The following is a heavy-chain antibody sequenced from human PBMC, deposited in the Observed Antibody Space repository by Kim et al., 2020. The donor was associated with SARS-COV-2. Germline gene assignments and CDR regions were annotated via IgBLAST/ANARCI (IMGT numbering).Heavy chain of an antibody. CDR2: IIPIFGTA. CDR1: GGTFSSYA. V-gene: IGHV1-69*13. Sequence: SVKVSRKASGGTFSSYAISWVRQAPGQGLEWMGGIIPIFGTANYAQKFQGRVTITADESTSTAYMELSSLRSEDTAVYYCATKLFNSGYDRSAFDIWGQGTMVTVSS. CDR3: ATKLFNSGYDRSAFDI. J-gene: IGHJ3*02. D-gene: IGHD5-12*01.